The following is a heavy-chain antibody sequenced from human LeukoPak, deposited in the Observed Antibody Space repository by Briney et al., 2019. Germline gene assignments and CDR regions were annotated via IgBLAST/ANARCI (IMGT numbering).Heavy chain of an antibody. D-gene: IGHD6-13*01. Sequence: HPGGSLRLSCAASGFTFSDYAMSWVRQAPGKGLEWVSAISGSGGSTYYADSVKGRFTISRDNSKNTLYLQMNSLRAEDTAVYYCAKITTPGIAAAGTKNWFDPWGQGTLVTVSS. CDR1: GFTFSDYA. V-gene: IGHV3-23*01. J-gene: IGHJ5*02. CDR3: AKITTPGIAAAGTKNWFDP. CDR2: ISGSGGST.